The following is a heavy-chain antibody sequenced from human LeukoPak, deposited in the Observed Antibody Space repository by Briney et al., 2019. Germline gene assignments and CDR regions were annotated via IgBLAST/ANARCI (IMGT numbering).Heavy chain of an antibody. CDR2: ISGSGGST. CDR1: GFTFSSYA. CDR3: AKDRVIVVVITLNY. V-gene: IGHV3-23*01. Sequence: GGSLRLSCAASGFTFSSYAMSWVRQAPGKGLEWVSAISGSGGSTYYADSVKGRFTISRDNSKNMLYLQMNSLRAEDTAVYYCAKDRVIVVVITLNYWGQGTLVTVSS. D-gene: IGHD3-22*01. J-gene: IGHJ4*02.